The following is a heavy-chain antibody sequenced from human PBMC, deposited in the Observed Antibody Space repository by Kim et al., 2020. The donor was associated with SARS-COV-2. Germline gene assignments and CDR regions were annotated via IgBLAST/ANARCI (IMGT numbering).Heavy chain of an antibody. J-gene: IGHJ5*02. Sequence: GGSLRLSCAASGFTFSSYEMNWVRQAPGKGLEWVSYISSSGSTIYYADSVKGRFAISRDNAKNSLYLQMNSLRAEDTAVYYCARAVGATSPFSSTEFDPWGQGTLVTVSS. CDR3: ARAVGATSPFSSTEFDP. V-gene: IGHV3-48*03. CDR1: GFTFSSYE. CDR2: ISSSGSTI. D-gene: IGHD1-26*01.